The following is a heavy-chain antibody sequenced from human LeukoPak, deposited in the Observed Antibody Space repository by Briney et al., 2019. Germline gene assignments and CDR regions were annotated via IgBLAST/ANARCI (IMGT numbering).Heavy chain of an antibody. D-gene: IGHD2-21*01. Sequence: GGSLRLSCAASGFTFSSYSMNWVRQAPGKGLEWVSAISGSGGSTYYADSVKGRFTISRDNSKNTLYLQMNSLRAEDTAVYYCAKALCGPQGMDVWGQGTTVTVSS. CDR1: GFTFSSYS. J-gene: IGHJ6*02. CDR3: AKALCGPQGMDV. CDR2: ISGSGGST. V-gene: IGHV3-23*01.